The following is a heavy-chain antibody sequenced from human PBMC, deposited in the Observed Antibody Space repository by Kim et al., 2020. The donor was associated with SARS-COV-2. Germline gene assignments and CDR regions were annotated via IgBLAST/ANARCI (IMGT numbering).Heavy chain of an antibody. V-gene: IGHV1-8*01. CDR2: MNPNSCNT. CDR3: ARARGDLDY. D-gene: IGHD3-16*01. Sequence: ASVKVSCKASGYTFTSYDINWVRQATGQGLEWMGWMNPNSCNTGYAQKFQGRVTMTRDTSISTAYMELSSLRSEDTAMYYCARARGDLDYWGQGTLVTVSS. J-gene: IGHJ4*02. CDR1: GYTFTSYD.